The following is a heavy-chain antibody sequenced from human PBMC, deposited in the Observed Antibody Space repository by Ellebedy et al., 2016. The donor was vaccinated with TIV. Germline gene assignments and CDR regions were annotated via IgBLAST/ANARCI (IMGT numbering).Heavy chain of an antibody. CDR2: MSYDGSNK. J-gene: IGHJ4*02. CDR1: GFTFSSYA. D-gene: IGHD5-12*01. CDR3: ARGNSGYDAVYLDY. V-gene: IGHV3-30-3*01. Sequence: GESLKISCAASGFTFSSYAMHWVRQAPGKGLEWVTVMSYDGSNKYYTDSVKGRFTISRDNSKNTLYLQMNSLRAEDTAVYYCARGNSGYDAVYLDYWGQGTLVTVSS.